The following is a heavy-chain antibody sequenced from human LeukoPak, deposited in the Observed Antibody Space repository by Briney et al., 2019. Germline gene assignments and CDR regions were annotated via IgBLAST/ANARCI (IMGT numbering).Heavy chain of an antibody. D-gene: IGHD1-26*01. Sequence: SVKVSCKASGYTFTGYYIHWVRQAPGQRLEWIGWIVVRSDNTNYAQKFQERVTITRDMSTSTAYLELSSLRSEDTAVYYCAAYGSYWAFDIWGQGTMVTVSS. CDR3: AAYGSYWAFDI. V-gene: IGHV1-58*02. J-gene: IGHJ3*02. CDR1: GYTFTGYY. CDR2: IVVRSDNT.